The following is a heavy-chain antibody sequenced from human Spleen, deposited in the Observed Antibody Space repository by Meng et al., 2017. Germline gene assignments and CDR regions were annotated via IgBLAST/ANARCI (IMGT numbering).Heavy chain of an antibody. Sequence: THARTSAADGASFRGYYWSWIRQPPGKGLEGIGEINHSGSTNYNPSLKRRVTISVDTSKNQFSLQLSSVNAADTAVYYCARGYSSSSQVRWFDPWGQGTLVTVSS. CDR1: GASFRGYY. CDR2: INHSGST. J-gene: IGHJ5*02. CDR3: ARGYSSSSQVRWFDP. D-gene: IGHD6-6*01. V-gene: IGHV4-34*01.